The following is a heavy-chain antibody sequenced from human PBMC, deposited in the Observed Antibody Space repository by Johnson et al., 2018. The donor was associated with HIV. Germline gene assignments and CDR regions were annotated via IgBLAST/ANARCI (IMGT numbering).Heavy chain of an antibody. D-gene: IGHD6-6*01. J-gene: IGHJ3*02. CDR1: GFTVSSHY. V-gene: IGHV3-66*03. CDR2: VYSGGST. CDR3: AKDRGIAARPFRYAFDI. Sequence: EVQLVESGGGLIQPGGSLRLSCAASGFTVSSHYMNWVRQAPGKGLEWVLIVYSGGSTYYADSVKGRFTISRDNSKNTLYLQMNSLRAEDTAVYYCAKDRGIAARPFRYAFDIWGQGTMVTVSS.